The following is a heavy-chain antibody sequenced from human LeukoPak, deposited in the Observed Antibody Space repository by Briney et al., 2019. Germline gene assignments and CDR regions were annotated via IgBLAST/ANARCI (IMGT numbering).Heavy chain of an antibody. CDR2: IIPIFGTA. V-gene: IGHV1-69*06. Sequence: PSVNLSCKASGGTFSSYAISWVPHGPGQGSEWRGGIIPIFGTATSTQKSQGRDTITADKSTSTAYMELSSLRSDDTAVYYCARDGASSGYYPPSGYWGQGTLVTVSS. D-gene: IGHD3-22*01. CDR3: ARDGASSGYYPPSGY. J-gene: IGHJ4*02. CDR1: GGTFSSYA.